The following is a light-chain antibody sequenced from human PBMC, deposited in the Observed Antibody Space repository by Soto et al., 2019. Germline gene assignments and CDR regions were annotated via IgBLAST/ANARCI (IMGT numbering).Light chain of an antibody. CDR3: QQYGSSPYT. V-gene: IGKV3-20*01. Sequence: EIVLTQSPDTLSLSPGERATLSCRASQSVSSSYLAWYQQKPGQAPRLLIYDASSRATGIPDRFSGSGSGTDFTLTIRRLEPEDFAVYYCQQYGSSPYTFGQGTKLEIK. CDR1: QSVSSSY. CDR2: DAS. J-gene: IGKJ2*01.